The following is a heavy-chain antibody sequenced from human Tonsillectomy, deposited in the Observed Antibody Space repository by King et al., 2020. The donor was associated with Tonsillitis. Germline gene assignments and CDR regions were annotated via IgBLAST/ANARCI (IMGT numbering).Heavy chain of an antibody. CDR3: ARDYDGEKFVAGY. D-gene: IGHD5-12*01. Sequence: QLVQSGAEVKKPGASVKVSCKASGYTFTNYGITWVRQAPGQGLEWMGWISGYIGNTNYAQKLQGRVTMTTDTSTNTVYIELRSLRTDDTAVYYCARDYDGEKFVAGYWGQGTLVTVSS. CDR2: ISGYIGNT. CDR1: GYTFTNYG. V-gene: IGHV1-18*04. J-gene: IGHJ4*02.